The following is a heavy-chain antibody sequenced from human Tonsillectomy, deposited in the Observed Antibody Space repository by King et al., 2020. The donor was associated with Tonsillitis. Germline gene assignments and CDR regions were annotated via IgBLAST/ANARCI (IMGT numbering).Heavy chain of an antibody. V-gene: IGHV4-34*01. D-gene: IGHD3-22*01. J-gene: IGHJ4*02. CDR2: INHSGST. Sequence: VQLPQWGAGLLKPSETLSLTCAVYGGSFSGYFWSWIRQSPGKGLEWIGEINHSGSTNYNPSLKSRVSISVDTSKNQFSLKLSSVTAADTAVYYCASGGYYDGSGYLSDQYWGQGTLVTVSS. CDR1: GGSFSGYF. CDR3: ASGGYYDGSGYLSDQY.